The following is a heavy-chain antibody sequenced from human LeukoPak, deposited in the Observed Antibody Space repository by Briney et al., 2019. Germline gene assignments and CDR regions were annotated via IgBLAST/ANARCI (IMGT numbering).Heavy chain of an antibody. CDR3: ARVKRYCSSTSCYRGFDP. V-gene: IGHV4-34*01. CDR2: INHSGST. D-gene: IGHD2-2*02. CDR1: GGSFSGYY. J-gene: IGHJ5*02. Sequence: SETLSLTCAVYGGSFSGYYWSWIRQPPGKGLEWIGEINHSGSTNYNPSPKSRVTISVDTSKNQFSLKLSSVTAADTAVYYCARVKRYCSSTSCYRGFDPWGQGTLVTVSS.